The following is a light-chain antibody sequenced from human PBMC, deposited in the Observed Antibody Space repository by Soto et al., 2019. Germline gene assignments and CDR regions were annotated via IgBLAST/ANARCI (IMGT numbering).Light chain of an antibody. V-gene: IGKV3-20*01. CDR2: GAS. CDR3: QQYGSSPWT. CDR1: QRVSGNT. J-gene: IGKJ1*01. Sequence: EIVLTQSPGTLLFPPGERATLSGRAGQRVSGNTLVWYQQKPGQAPRLLIYGASYRAAGIPDRFSGSGSGTDFTLTISRLEPEDFALYYCQQYGSSPWTFGQGTKVEIK.